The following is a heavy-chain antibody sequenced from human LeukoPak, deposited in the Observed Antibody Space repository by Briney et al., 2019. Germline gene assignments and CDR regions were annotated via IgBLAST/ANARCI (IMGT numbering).Heavy chain of an antibody. CDR3: ARSPRSMAARHFDY. Sequence: ASVKVSCKASGYTFTGYYMHWVRQAPGQGLEWMGWINPNSGGTNYAQKFQGRVTMTRDTSISTAYMELSRLRSDDTAVYYCARSPRSMAARHFDYWGQGTLVTVSS. V-gene: IGHV1-2*02. J-gene: IGHJ4*02. CDR1: GYTFTGYY. CDR2: INPNSGGT. D-gene: IGHD6-6*01.